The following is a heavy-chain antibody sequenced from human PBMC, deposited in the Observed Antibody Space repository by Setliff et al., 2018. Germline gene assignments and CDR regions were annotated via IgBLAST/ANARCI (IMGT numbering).Heavy chain of an antibody. D-gene: IGHD3-3*01. CDR2: ISGSGDST. CDR3: AGQGPIFGSGLIPGFDQ. J-gene: IGHJ4*02. CDR1: GFTFSRYA. Sequence: GGSLRLSCVASGFTFSRYAMSWVRQAPGKGLEWVSAISGSGDSTFYADSVKGRFTTSRDNSKNTLSLQMSSLRTEDTAIYFCAGQGPIFGSGLIPGFDQWGQGTMVTVSS. V-gene: IGHV3-23*01.